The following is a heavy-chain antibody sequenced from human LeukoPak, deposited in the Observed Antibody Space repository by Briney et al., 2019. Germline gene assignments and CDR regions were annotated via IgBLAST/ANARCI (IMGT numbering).Heavy chain of an antibody. J-gene: IGHJ6*03. CDR2: ILSDGKI. Sequence: SETLSLTCSVSGDSTIYNYWSWIRQPAGKGLEWIGRILSDGKINYSPSLESRVTMSVDNAKNQFSLRLSSVTAADTAVYYCARGPGVFGRIWYMDVWGQGTTVSVSS. V-gene: IGHV4-4*07. CDR3: ARGPGVFGRIWYMDV. D-gene: IGHD3-3*01. CDR1: GDSTIYNY.